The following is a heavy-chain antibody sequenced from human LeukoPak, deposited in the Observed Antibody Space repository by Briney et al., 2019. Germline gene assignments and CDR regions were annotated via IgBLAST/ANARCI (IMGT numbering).Heavy chain of an antibody. V-gene: IGHV3-21*01. J-gene: IGHJ4*02. D-gene: IGHD6-19*01. CDR3: ARASTTSGWFDY. CDR1: GFTFSSYS. CDR2: ISSSSYI. Sequence: GGSLRLSCEASGFTFSSYSMNWVRKAPGKGLEWVSSISSSSYIYYADSVKGRFTISRDNAKNSLYLQMNSLRAEDTAVYYCARASTTSGWFDYWGQGTLVTVSS.